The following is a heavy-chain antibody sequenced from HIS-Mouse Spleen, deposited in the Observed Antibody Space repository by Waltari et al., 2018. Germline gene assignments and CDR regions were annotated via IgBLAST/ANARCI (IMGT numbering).Heavy chain of an antibody. V-gene: IGHV4-39*07. CDR1: GGSISRSCYY. J-gene: IGHJ2*01. CDR2: IYCSGST. CDR3: AREIPYSSSWYDWYFDL. Sequence: QLQLQESGPGLVKPSETLSLTCPVSGGSISRSCYYWGGVRPPPGKGLEGIGSIYCSGSTYYNPSLKSRVTISVDTSKNQFSLKLSSVTAADTAVYYCAREIPYSSSWYDWYFDLWGRGTLVTVSS. D-gene: IGHD6-13*01.